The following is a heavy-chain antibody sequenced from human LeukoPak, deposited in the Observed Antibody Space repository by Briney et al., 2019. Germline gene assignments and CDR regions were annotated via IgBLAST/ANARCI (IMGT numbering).Heavy chain of an antibody. CDR1: GYTFTSYY. D-gene: IGHD3-10*01. CDR2: INPSGGST. CDR3: AREWFGESYYYGMDV. J-gene: IGHJ6*02. V-gene: IGHV1-46*01. Sequence: VASVKVSCKASGYTFTSYYMHWVRQAPGQGLEWMGIINPSGGSTSYAQKFQGRVTMTRDTSTSTVYMELSSLGSEDTAVYYCAREWFGESYYYGMDVWGQGTTVTVSS.